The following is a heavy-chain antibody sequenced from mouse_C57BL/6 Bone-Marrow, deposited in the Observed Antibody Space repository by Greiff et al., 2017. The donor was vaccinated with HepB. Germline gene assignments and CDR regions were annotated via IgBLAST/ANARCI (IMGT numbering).Heavy chain of an antibody. CDR2: ISSGGSYT. V-gene: IGHV5-6*01. CDR3: ARAVDGYYDAMDH. CDR1: GFTFSSYG. Sequence: EVKLVKSGGDLVKPGGSLKLSCAASGFTFSSYGMSWVRQTPDKRLEWVATISSGGSYTYYPDSVKGRFTISRDNAKNTLYLQMSSLKSEDTAMYYCARAVDGYYDAMDHWGQGTSVTVSS. D-gene: IGHD2-3*01. J-gene: IGHJ4*01.